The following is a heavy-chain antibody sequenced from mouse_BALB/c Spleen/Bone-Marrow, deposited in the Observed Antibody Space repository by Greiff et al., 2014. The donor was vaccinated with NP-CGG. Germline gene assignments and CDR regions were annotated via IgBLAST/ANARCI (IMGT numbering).Heavy chain of an antibody. J-gene: IGHJ3*01. CDR1: GFTFSSYA. D-gene: IGHD1-1*01. V-gene: IGHV5-9-3*01. CDR2: ISSGGSYT. Sequence: EVQLKQSGGGLVKPGGSLKLSCAASGFTFSSYAMSWVRQTPEKRLEWVATISSGGSYTYYPDRVKGRFTISRDNAKKTLYLQMSSLRSEDTAMSYCASPHYYASSWFAYWGQGTLVTVSA. CDR3: ASPHYYASSWFAY.